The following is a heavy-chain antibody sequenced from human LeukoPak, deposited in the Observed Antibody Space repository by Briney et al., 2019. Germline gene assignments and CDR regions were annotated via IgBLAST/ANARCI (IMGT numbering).Heavy chain of an antibody. J-gene: IGHJ5*02. V-gene: IGHV6-1*01. Sequence: SQTLSLTCAISGDSFSSNSAAWNWIRQSPSRGLEWLGRTYYRSKLYNDYAVCVKSLITINQDTSKNKFSLQLNSVTPEDTAVYYCARWEDGFGELLEDNWFDPWGQGTLVTVSS. D-gene: IGHD3-10*01. CDR1: GDSFSSNSAA. CDR3: ARWEDGFGELLEDNWFDP. CDR2: TYYRSKLYN.